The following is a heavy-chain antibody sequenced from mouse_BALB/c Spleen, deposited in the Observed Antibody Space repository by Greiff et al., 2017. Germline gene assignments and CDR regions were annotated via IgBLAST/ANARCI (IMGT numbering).Heavy chain of an antibody. Sequence: EVQLVESGGGLVKPGGSLKLSCAASGFTFSSYAMSWVRQTPEKRLEWVASISSGGSTYYPDSVKGRFTISRDNARNILYLQMSSLRSEDTAMYYCARSSFDDWGQGTTLTVSS. D-gene: IGHD6-1*01. CDR1: GFTFSSYA. J-gene: IGHJ2*01. CDR2: ISSGGST. V-gene: IGHV5-6-5*01. CDR3: ARSSFDD.